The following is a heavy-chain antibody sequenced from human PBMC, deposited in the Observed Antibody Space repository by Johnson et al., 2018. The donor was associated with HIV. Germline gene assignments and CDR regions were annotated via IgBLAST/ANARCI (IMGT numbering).Heavy chain of an antibody. V-gene: IGHV3-73*01. Sequence: VQLVESGGGLVQPGGSLRLSCAASGFTFSGSAMHWVRQASGKGLEWVGRIRSKANSYATAYAASVKGRFTIPRDDSKNTAYLQMNSLKTEDTAVYYCVRREVLTFDIWGQGTMVTVSS. CDR3: VRREVLTFDI. CDR1: GFTFSGSA. D-gene: IGHD3-10*01. J-gene: IGHJ3*02. CDR2: IRSKANSYAT.